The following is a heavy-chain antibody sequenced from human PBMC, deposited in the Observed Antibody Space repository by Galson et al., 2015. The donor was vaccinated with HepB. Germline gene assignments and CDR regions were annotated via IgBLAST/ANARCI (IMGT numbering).Heavy chain of an antibody. CDR3: ARDTTIFPRAFHL. CDR2: ISNYNGDI. D-gene: IGHD3-3*01. Sequence: SVKVSCKASGYTFVNYGFSWARQAPGEGLEWMGWISNYNGDIKYAQKFQGRVTLTSDTSTATGHMELRNLSSVTAADTAVYYCARDTTIFPRAFHLWGQGTVVTVSS. V-gene: IGHV1-18*04. CDR1: GYTFVNYG. J-gene: IGHJ3*01.